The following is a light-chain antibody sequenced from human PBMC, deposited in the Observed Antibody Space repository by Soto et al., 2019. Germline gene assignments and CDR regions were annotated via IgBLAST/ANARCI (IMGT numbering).Light chain of an antibody. J-gene: IGKJ1*01. CDR2: GAS. V-gene: IGKV3-20*01. CDR3: QQYDTSPRT. CDR1: QSVSSNY. Sequence: EVMLTQSPGTLSLSPGERATLSCRASQSVSSNYLAWYQQKSGQAPRLLIYGASNRATGIPDRFSGSGSGTDCTLTIRRLEPEDFAVYYCQQYDTSPRTFGQGTKVECK.